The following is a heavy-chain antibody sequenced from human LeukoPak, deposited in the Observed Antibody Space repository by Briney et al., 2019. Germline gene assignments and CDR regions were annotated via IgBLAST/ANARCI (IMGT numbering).Heavy chain of an antibody. Sequence: GGSLRLSCAASGFTFSSYSMNWVRQAPGKGLEWVSLIYSATSAYYADSVKGRFTISRDNSKNSLFLQMNSLRAEDTAVYYCVRRAGVNWGQGTLVTVSS. V-gene: IGHV3-53*01. J-gene: IGHJ4*02. CDR2: IYSATSA. CDR1: GFTFSSYS. CDR3: VRRAGVN.